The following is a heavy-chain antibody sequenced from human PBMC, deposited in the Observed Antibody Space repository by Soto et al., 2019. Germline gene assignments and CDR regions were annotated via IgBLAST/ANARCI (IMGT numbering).Heavy chain of an antibody. V-gene: IGHV3-74*01. Sequence: EVQLVESGGGLVQPGGSLRLSCAASGLTFSSYWMHWVRQAPGKGLVWVSRINTDGSSTTYADSVKGRFTISRDNTKNTLDLQMNSLRVEDTAVYYCARASGSNSHFDYWGQGTLVTVSS. D-gene: IGHD1-26*01. CDR1: GLTFSSYW. CDR3: ARASGSNSHFDY. CDR2: INTDGSST. J-gene: IGHJ4*02.